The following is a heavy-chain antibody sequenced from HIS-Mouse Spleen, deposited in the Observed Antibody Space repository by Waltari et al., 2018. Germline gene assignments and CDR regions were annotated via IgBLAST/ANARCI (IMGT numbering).Heavy chain of an antibody. D-gene: IGHD7-27*01. CDR2: INHSGSN. J-gene: IGHJ4*02. CDR1: GGSFSGYY. Sequence: QVQLQQWGAGLLKPSETLSLTCAVYGGSFSGYYWSWIRQPPGKGLEWIGEINHSGSNNYNPSLKSRVTISVDTSKNQFSLKLSSVTAADTAVYYCARGLTGYYWGQGTLVTVSS. CDR3: ARGLTGYY. V-gene: IGHV4-34*01.